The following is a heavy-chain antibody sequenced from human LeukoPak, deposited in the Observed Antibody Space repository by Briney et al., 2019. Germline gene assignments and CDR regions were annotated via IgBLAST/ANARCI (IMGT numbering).Heavy chain of an antibody. V-gene: IGHV4-59*01. D-gene: IGHD3-16*01. CDR1: GGSISDYY. Sequence: SQTLSLTCTVSGGSISDYYRGWIRQPPGKGLEWIGYFYNSGRSTYNPSLKSRVTISADTSKNHFSLKLNSVTTADTAVYYCTRGAGWLIDYWGQGILVTVSS. CDR2: FYNSGRS. J-gene: IGHJ4*02. CDR3: TRGAGWLIDY.